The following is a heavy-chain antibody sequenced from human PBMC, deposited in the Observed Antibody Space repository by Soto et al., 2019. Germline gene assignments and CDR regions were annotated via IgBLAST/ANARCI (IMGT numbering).Heavy chain of an antibody. Sequence: QVQLQESGPGLVKPSGTLSLTCAVSGDSISSDKWWSWVRQPPGKGLEWIGEIYHSGSTNYNPSLKRRIILSXXKSKNQCSLKLSSVTDADTAVYYCARGERQQQRDYWGQGTLVTVSS. D-gene: IGHD6-13*01. CDR2: IYHSGST. CDR3: ARGERQQQRDY. J-gene: IGHJ4*02. V-gene: IGHV4-4*02. CDR1: GDSISSDKW.